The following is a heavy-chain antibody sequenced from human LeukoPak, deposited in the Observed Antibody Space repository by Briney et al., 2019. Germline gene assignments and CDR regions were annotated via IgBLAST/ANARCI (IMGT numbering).Heavy chain of an antibody. CDR1: GFTFSSYA. CDR2: IYHSGST. D-gene: IGHD6-13*01. J-gene: IGHJ4*02. Sequence: PGGSLRLSCAASGFTFSSYAMHWVRQPPGKGLEWIGEIYHSGSTNYNPSLKSRVTISVDKSKNQFSLKLSSVTAADTAVYYCARGYSSTPSIYWGQGTLVTVSS. V-gene: IGHV4-4*02. CDR3: ARGYSSTPSIY.